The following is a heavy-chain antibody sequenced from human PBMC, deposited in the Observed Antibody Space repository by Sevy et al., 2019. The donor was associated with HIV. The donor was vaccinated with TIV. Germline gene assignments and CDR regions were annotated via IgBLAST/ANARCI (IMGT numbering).Heavy chain of an antibody. D-gene: IGHD4-17*01. CDR1: GFTFSSYS. CDR2: ISSSSSTI. CDR3: ARVTYGDYRLDY. J-gene: IGHJ4*02. V-gene: IGHV3-48*02. Sequence: GGSRRLSCAASGFTFSSYSMNWVRQAPGKGLEWVSYISSSSSTIYYADSVKGRFTISRDNAKKSRYLQMNSLRDENTAVYYCARVTYGDYRLDYWGQGTLVTVSS.